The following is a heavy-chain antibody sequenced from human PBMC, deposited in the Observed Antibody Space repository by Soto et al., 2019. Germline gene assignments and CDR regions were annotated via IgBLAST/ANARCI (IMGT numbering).Heavy chain of an antibody. V-gene: IGHV3-15*01. D-gene: IGHD3-10*01. J-gene: IGHJ4*02. CDR3: TTETPPMARGVLDY. CDR1: GLTFINAW. Sequence: PGGSLRLSCATSGLTFINAWMSWVRQVPGKGLEWVGRIKRNPDGGTTDFAAPVQGRFTISRYDSKNTLYLHMNSLKTEATAVYFCTTETPPMARGVLDYWGRGTLVTVS. CDR2: IKRNPDGGTT.